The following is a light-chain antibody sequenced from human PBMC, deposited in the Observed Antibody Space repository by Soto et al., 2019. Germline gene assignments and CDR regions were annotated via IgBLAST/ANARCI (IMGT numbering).Light chain of an antibody. Sequence: QSVLRQPPSVSGAPGHRFTISCTGSSSNIGAGYDVHWYQQLPGTAPKLLIYGNSNRPSGVPDRFSGSKSGTSASLAITGLQAEDEADYSCQSYDSSLSGYVFGTGTKVTVL. V-gene: IGLV1-40*01. CDR1: SSNIGAGYD. CDR2: GNS. J-gene: IGLJ1*01. CDR3: QSYDSSLSGYV.